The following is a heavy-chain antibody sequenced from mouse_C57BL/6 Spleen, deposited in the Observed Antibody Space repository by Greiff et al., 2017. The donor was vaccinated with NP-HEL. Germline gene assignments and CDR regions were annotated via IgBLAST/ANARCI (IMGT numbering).Heavy chain of an antibody. CDR3: TRDRWLLRGYFDV. D-gene: IGHD2-3*01. J-gene: IGHJ1*03. CDR2: ISSGGDYI. CDR1: GFTFSSYA. Sequence: EVKLVESGEGLVKPGGSLKLSCAASGFTFSSYAMSWVRQTPEKRLEWVAYISSGGDYIYYADTVKGRFTISRDNARNTLYLQMSSLKSEDTAMYYCTRDRWLLRGYFDVWGTGTTVTVSS. V-gene: IGHV5-9-1*02.